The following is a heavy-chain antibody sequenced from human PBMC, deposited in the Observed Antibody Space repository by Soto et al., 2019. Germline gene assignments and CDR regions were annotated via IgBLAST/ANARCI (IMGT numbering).Heavy chain of an antibody. CDR2: IKGDGSRT. Sequence: EVQLVESGGGLVQPGGSLRLSCAASGFTFSSYWIHWVRQAPGKGLVWVSRIKGDGSRTDYADSVKGRFTISRDNAKNTVYLQMNSPRDEDTAVYYCARGLPGYYGMDVWGQGTTVTVSS. CDR1: GFTFSSYW. V-gene: IGHV3-74*01. D-gene: IGHD4-17*01. CDR3: ARGLPGYYGMDV. J-gene: IGHJ6*02.